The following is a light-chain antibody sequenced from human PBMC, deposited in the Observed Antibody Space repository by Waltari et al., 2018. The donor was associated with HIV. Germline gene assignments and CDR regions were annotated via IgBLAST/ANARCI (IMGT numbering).Light chain of an antibody. CDR2: YDT. J-gene: IGLJ2*01. CDR3: QVWDSSTDHRV. Sequence: SYVVTQPPSVSVAPGKTAKITCGGNNIGGKSVHWYQQKPGLSPVLVIDYDTNRPEGIPERFSGSNSRNTATLTISRVEAGDEADYYCQVWDSSTDHRVFGGGTKLTAL. V-gene: IGLV3-21*04. CDR1: NIGGKS.